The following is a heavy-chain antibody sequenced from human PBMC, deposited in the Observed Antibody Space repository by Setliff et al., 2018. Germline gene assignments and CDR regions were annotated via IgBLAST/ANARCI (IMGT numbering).Heavy chain of an antibody. V-gene: IGHV4-39*07. D-gene: IGHD3-16*01. CDR2: INPSGTT. CDR3: RFWSYVYKNDY. CDR1: GVTIGGNNYYY. Sequence: SETLSLTCSLSGVTIGGNNYYYWGWVRQTPGKGLEWIAEINPSGTTNYIPSLKSRLTISVDTSKRQFSLKLNSVTAADTAVYYCRFWSYVYKNDYWAQGTLVTVSS. J-gene: IGHJ4*02.